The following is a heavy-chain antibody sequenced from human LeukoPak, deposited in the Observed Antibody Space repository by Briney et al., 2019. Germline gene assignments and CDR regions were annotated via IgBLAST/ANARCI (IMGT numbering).Heavy chain of an antibody. Sequence: PGGSLRLSCTASGFNFRNAWMCWVRQAPGKGLEWVGLIRSDSDGGVTQYGTPVKGRFTISRDNAKTSLYLQMNSLRAEDTAVYYCASPLLMERRDYWGQGTLVTVSS. CDR3: ASPLLMERRDY. D-gene: IGHD1-1*01. V-gene: IGHV3-15*01. CDR1: GFNFRNAW. CDR2: IRSDSDGGVT. J-gene: IGHJ4*02.